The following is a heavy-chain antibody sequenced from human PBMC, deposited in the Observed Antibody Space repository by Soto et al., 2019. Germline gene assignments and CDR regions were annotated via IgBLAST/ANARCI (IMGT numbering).Heavy chain of an antibody. J-gene: IGHJ6*02. CDR2: ISYDGSNK. Sequence: QVQLVESGGGVVQPGRSLRLSCAASGFTFSSYGMHWVRQAPGKGLEWVAVISYDGSNKYYADSVKGRFTTSRDNSKNTLYLQMNSLRAEDTAVYYCAKCNGDIYYYYAMDVWGQGTTVTVSS. CDR1: GFTFSSYG. D-gene: IGHD2-8*01. CDR3: AKCNGDIYYYYAMDV. V-gene: IGHV3-30*18.